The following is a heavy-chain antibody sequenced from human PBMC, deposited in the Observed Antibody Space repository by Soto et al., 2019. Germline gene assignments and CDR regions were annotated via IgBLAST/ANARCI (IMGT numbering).Heavy chain of an antibody. CDR2: IDWDDDK. CDR1: GFSLSTSGMS. CDR3: ARRLSFGDIDYGMDV. Sequence: SGPTLVNPTHTLTLTCIFSGFSLSTSGMSVSWIRQPPGKALEWLALIDWDDDKYYSTSLKTRLTISKDTSKNQVVLTLTNMDPVDTATYXCARRLSFGDIDYGMDVWGQGTTVTVSS. V-gene: IGHV2-70*01. D-gene: IGHD3-10*01. J-gene: IGHJ6*02.